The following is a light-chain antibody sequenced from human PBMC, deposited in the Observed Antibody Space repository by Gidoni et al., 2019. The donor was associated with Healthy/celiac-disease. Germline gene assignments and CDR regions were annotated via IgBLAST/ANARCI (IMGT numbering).Light chain of an antibody. V-gene: IGKV3-15*01. J-gene: IGKJ2*01. Sequence: EIVMTPSPATLSVSPGERATIACSTSQSVSSNLAWYQQKHGQAPRLLIYGASTRATGIPARCSGSGSGTEFTLTIRSLQAEDFAVYYCQQYNNWLMYTFGQGTKLEIK. CDR1: QSVSSN. CDR2: GAS. CDR3: QQYNNWLMYT.